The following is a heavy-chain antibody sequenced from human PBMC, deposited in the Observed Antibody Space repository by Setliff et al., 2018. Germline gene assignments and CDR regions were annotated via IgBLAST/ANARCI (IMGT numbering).Heavy chain of an antibody. J-gene: IGHJ4*02. V-gene: IGHV3-33*08. CDR3: ARTCSGSGCYAGLES. CDR2: IWGDGGTK. CDR1: GFTFSTYR. Sequence: PGGSLRLSCAASGFTFSTYRMHWVRQAPGKGLEWVAVIWGDGGTKYHADSVKGRFTISRDNSKNTAYLQMNSLRPEDTAVYYCARTCSGSGCYAGLESWGQGTPVTVSS. D-gene: IGHD2-15*01.